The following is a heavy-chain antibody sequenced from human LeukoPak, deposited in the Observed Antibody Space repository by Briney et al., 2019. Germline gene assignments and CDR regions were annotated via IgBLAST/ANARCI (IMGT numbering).Heavy chain of an antibody. CDR3: ARDLDY. J-gene: IGHJ4*02. V-gene: IGHV4-38-2*02. CDR2: IYHSGST. CDR1: GYSISSGYF. Sequence: PSETLSLTCTVSGYSISSGYFWGWIRQPPGKGLEWIGSIYHSGSTYYNPSLKSRVTISVDTSKNQFSLKLSSVTAADTAVYYCARDLDYWGQGTLVTVSS.